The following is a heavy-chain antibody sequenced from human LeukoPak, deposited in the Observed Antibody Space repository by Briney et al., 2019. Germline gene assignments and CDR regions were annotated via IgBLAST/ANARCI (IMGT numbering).Heavy chain of an antibody. J-gene: IGHJ4*02. CDR1: GYTFTSYY. V-gene: IGHV1-46*01. Sequence: ASVKVSFKASGYTFTSYYMHWVRQAPGQGLEWMGIINPGVGSTTYAQKFQGRVTVTRDTSTTTVYMELSSLRSEDTAVYYCARDRPKSVAVAGIGGYFDYWGQGTLVTVTS. D-gene: IGHD6-19*01. CDR2: INPGVGST. CDR3: ARDRPKSVAVAGIGGYFDY.